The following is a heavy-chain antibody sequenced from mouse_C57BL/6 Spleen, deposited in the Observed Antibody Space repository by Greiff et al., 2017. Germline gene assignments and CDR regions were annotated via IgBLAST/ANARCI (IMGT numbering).Heavy chain of an antibody. CDR2: ILPGSGST. CDR3: ARAGHSSRAMDY. D-gene: IGHD3-1*01. Sequence: QVQLQQSGAELMKPGASVKLSCKATGYTFTGYWIEWVKQRPGHGLEWIGEILPGSGSTNYNKKFKGKATFTADTSSNTAYMQLSSLTTEDSAIYYWARAGHSSRAMDYWGQGTSVTVSA. J-gene: IGHJ4*01. V-gene: IGHV1-9*01. CDR1: GYTFTGYW.